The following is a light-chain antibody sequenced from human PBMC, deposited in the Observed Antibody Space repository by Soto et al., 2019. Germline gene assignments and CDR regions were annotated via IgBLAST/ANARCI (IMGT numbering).Light chain of an antibody. Sequence: DIQMTQSPSTLSASVGDTVTITCRASQNINRWLAWYQQKPGKAPKLLIHKASTLESGVPSRFSGSASGTEFTLIISSLQPDDFEGYFCVQYNVCPLTFGGGTKVEIK. V-gene: IGKV1-5*03. CDR3: VQYNVCPLT. CDR1: QNINRW. CDR2: KAS. J-gene: IGKJ4*01.